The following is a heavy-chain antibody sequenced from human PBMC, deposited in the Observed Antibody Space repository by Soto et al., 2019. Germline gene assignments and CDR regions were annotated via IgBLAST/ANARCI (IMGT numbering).Heavy chain of an antibody. CDR3: ATDLRQWLVLDY. Sequence: ASVKVSCKASGYTFRNFGISWVRQAPGQGLEWMGWISAYNANAIYAQKFQGRVTMTEDTSTDTAYMELSSLRSEDTAVYYCATDLRQWLVLDYWGQGTLVTVYS. V-gene: IGHV1-18*01. D-gene: IGHD6-19*01. CDR1: GYTFRNFG. CDR2: ISAYNANA. J-gene: IGHJ4*02.